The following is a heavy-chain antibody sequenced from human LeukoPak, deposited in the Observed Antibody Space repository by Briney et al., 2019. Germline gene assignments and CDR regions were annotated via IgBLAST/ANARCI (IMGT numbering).Heavy chain of an antibody. D-gene: IGHD6-19*01. J-gene: IGHJ4*02. CDR1: GYSFNTYG. V-gene: IGHV1-18*01. CDR3: ARDKRYSSGFDY. Sequence: GASVKVSCKASGYSFNTYGLNWVRQAPGQGLEWMGWINAYNGNTNYAQKLQGRVTVTIGTSTSTAYMELRSLTSDDTAVYYCARDKRYSSGFDYWGQGTLVTVSS. CDR2: INAYNGNT.